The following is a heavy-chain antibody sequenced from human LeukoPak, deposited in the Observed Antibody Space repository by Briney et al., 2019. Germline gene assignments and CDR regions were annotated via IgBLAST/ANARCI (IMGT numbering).Heavy chain of an antibody. CDR2: IYYSGST. J-gene: IGHJ4*02. Sequence: KASETLSLTCTVSGGSISSSSYYWGWIRQPPGKGLEWIGSIYYSGSTYYNPSLKSRVTISVDKSKNQFSLKLSSVTAADTAVYYCARVAAGDGYPLDYWGQGTLVTVSS. CDR1: GGSISSSSYY. CDR3: ARVAAGDGYPLDY. V-gene: IGHV4-39*07. D-gene: IGHD5-24*01.